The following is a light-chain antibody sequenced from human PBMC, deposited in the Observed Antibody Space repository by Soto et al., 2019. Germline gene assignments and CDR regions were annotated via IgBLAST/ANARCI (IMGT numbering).Light chain of an antibody. J-gene: IGLJ2*01. CDR3: SSYTSSSTLV. CDR1: SSDVGGYNY. V-gene: IGLV2-14*01. CDR2: EVS. Sequence: QSALTQPASVSGSPGQSITISCTGSSSDVGGYNYVSWYQQHPGKAPKLMIYEVSNRPSGISNRFSGSKSGNTASLTLSGLQAEDEADYYCSSYTSSSTLVFGGGNQLTVL.